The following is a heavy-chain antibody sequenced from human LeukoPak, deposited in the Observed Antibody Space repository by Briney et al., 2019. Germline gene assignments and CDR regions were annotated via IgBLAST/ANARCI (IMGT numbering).Heavy chain of an antibody. Sequence: KPSETLSLTCTVSGGSISSYYWSWIRQPPGKGLEWIGYIYYSGSTNYNPSLKSRVTISVDTSKNQFSLKLSSVTAADTAVYYCARSPVRRITMIVVGNKPGDAFDIWGQGTMVTVSS. CDR3: ARSPVRRITMIVVGNKPGDAFDI. J-gene: IGHJ3*02. D-gene: IGHD3-22*01. CDR1: GGSISSYY. CDR2: IYYSGST. V-gene: IGHV4-59*08.